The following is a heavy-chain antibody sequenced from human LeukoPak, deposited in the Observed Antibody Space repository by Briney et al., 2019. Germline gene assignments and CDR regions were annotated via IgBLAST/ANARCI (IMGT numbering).Heavy chain of an antibody. D-gene: IGHD6-6*01. J-gene: IGHJ3*02. CDR2: ISYDGSNK. CDR3: ARDSGDFSSGASDI. CDR1: GFTFSSYA. V-gene: IGHV3-30*04. Sequence: GGSLRLSCAASGFTFSSYAVHWVRQAPGKGLEWVAVISYDGSNKYYADSVKGRFTISRDNSKNTLYLQMNSLRAEDTAVYYCARDSGDFSSGASDIWGQGTMVTVSS.